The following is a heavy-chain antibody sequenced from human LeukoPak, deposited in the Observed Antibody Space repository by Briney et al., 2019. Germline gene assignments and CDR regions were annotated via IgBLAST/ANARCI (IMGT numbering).Heavy chain of an antibody. D-gene: IGHD3-16*01. CDR2: VDSDGTGT. Sequence: GGSLRLSCAASGFTFTHYWMHWVRQAPGKGLEWVSRVDSDGTGTIYADSAQGRFTISRDNAKTSLYLQINSLRAEDTALYYCARGGSDHAFDLWGQGTMVTVSS. CDR3: ARGGSDHAFDL. V-gene: IGHV3-74*01. CDR1: GFTFTHYW. J-gene: IGHJ3*01.